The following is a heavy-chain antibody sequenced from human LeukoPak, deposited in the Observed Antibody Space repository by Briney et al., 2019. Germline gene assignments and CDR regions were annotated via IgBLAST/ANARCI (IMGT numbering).Heavy chain of an antibody. V-gene: IGHV3-23*01. D-gene: IGHD5-12*01. J-gene: IGHJ3*02. CDR3: AKGVSRGYSGFDAFDI. CDR2: ISGSGGST. CDR1: GFTFSSYA. Sequence: GGSLRLSCAASGFTFSSYAMSWVHQAPGKGLEWVSAISGSGGSTYYADSVKGRFTISRDNSKNTLYLQMNSLRAEDTAVYYCAKGVSRGYSGFDAFDIWGQGTMVTVSS.